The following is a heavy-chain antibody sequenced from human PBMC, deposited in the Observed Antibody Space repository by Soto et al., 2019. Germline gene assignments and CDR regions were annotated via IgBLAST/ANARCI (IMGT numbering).Heavy chain of an antibody. Sequence: GGSLRLSCAASGFTLSDYYMSWIRQAPGKGLEWVSYISSSGSTIYYADSVKGRLTISRDNAKNSLYLQMNSLRAEDPAVYYRAKGSSYYDRSGYYYFLGFDYWGQGTLVTVSS. J-gene: IGHJ4*02. CDR2: ISSSGSTI. CDR3: AKGSSYYDRSGYYYFLGFDY. V-gene: IGHV3-11*01. D-gene: IGHD3-22*01. CDR1: GFTLSDYY.